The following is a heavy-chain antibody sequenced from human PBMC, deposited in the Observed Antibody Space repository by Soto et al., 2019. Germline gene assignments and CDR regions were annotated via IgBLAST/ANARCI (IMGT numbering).Heavy chain of an antibody. CDR2: IYSGGST. V-gene: IGHV3-53*04. CDR3: ARGEVLQSSPDY. Sequence: EVQLVESGGGLVQPGGSLRLSCAAPGFTVSSNYMSWVRQAPGKGLEWVSVIYSGGSTYYADSVKGRFTISRHNSNNTLYVQMNSLRPEDTAVYCCARGEVLQSSPDYWGQGTLVTVSS. J-gene: IGHJ4*02. D-gene: IGHD1-26*01. CDR1: GFTVSSNY.